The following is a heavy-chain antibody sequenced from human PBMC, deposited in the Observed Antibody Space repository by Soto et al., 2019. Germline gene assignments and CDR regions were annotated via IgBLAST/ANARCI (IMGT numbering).Heavy chain of an antibody. V-gene: IGHV3-21*01. CDR3: ARIYYYYGSGSYYNRSPYYGMDV. J-gene: IGHJ6*02. D-gene: IGHD3-10*01. CDR2: ISSSSSYI. Sequence: GGSLRLSCAASGFTFSSYSMNWVRQAPGKGLEWVSSISSSSSYIYYADSVKGRFTISRDNAKNSLYLQMNSLRAEDTAVYYCARIYYYYGSGSYYNRSPYYGMDVWGHGTTVTVSS. CDR1: GFTFSSYS.